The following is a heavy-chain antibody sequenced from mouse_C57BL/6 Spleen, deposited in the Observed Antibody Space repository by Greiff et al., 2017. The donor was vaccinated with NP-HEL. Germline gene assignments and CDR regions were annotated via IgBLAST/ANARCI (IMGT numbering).Heavy chain of an antibody. D-gene: IGHD2-4*01. J-gene: IGHJ2*01. V-gene: IGHV1-15*01. CDR2: IDPETGGT. CDR1: GYTFTDYE. CDR3: TSGIYYDYDGY. Sequence: VQLQESGAELVRPGASVTLSCKASGYTFTDYEMHWVKQTPVHGLEWIGAIDPETGGTAYNQKFKGKAILTADKSSSTAYMELRSLTSEDSAVYYCTSGIYYDYDGYWGQGTTLTVSS.